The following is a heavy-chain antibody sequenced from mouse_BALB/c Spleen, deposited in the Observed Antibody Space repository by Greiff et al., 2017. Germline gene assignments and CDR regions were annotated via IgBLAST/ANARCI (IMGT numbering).Heavy chain of an antibody. V-gene: IGHV2-9*02. CDR3: AREGRNWDAWYFDV. CDR2: IWAGGST. J-gene: IGHJ1*01. D-gene: IGHD4-1*01. CDR1: GFSLTSYG. Sequence: QVQLKESGPGLVAPSQSLSITCTVSGFSLTSYGVHWVRQPPGKGLEWLGVIWAGGSTNYNSALMSRLSISKDNSKSQVFLKMNSLQTDDTAMYYCAREGRNWDAWYFDVWGAGTTVTVSS.